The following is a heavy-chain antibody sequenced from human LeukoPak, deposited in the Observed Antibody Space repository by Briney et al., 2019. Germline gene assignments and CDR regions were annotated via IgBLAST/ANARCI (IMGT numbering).Heavy chain of an antibody. J-gene: IGHJ4*02. CDR1: GFTFSDSY. D-gene: IGHD3-16*01. CDR2: ISDSADTI. V-gene: IGHV3-11*01. Sequence: GGSLRLSCAASGFTFSDSYMSWIRQVPGKGLEWISYISDSADTIYYADSVKGRFTISRDNAKNSLYLQMNSLRAEDTAVYYWAREGGDWGEGYFDYWGQGTLVTVSS. CDR3: AREGGDWGEGYFDY.